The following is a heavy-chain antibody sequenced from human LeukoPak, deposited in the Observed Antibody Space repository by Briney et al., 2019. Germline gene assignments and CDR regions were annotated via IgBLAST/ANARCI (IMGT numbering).Heavy chain of an antibody. CDR2: IYYSGST. J-gene: IGHJ4*02. CDR1: GGSISSYY. CDR3: ARERHGPGFSLDY. Sequence: SETLSLTRTVSGGSISSYYWSWVRQPPGKGLEWIGYIYYSGSTNYNPSLKSRVTISVDTSKNQFSLKLSSVTAADTAVYYCARERHGPGFSLDYWGQGTLVTVSS. V-gene: IGHV4-59*01.